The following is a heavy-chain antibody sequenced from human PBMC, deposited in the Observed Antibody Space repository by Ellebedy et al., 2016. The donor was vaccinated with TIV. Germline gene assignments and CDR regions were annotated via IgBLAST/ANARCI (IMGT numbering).Heavy chain of an antibody. J-gene: IGHJ2*01. CDR1: GYTFSDYY. V-gene: IGHV1-2*02. D-gene: IGHD1-26*01. Sequence: ASVKVSCKASGYTFSDYYIHWVRRAAGQGLEWMGWINPNSGGRNSAQKFQGRVTMTRNTSTRTASMELTGLRSDDTAMYFCARGSGSYSQWYLDLWGRGTLVTVSS. CDR2: INPNSGGR. CDR3: ARGSGSYSQWYLDL.